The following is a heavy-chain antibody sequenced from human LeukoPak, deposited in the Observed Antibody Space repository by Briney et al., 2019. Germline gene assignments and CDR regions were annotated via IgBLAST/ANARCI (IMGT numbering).Heavy chain of an antibody. CDR1: EFTFSRYN. CDR2: ISSSGSYK. CDR3: ARAGGYSNYDLDS. V-gene: IGHV3-21*01. Sequence: GGSLRLSCAASEFTFSRYNMNWVRQAPGKGLVWVSSISSSGSYKYYADSVKGRVTISRDNAKNSLYLQWNSLRADDTAVYYCARAGGYSNYDLDSWGQGTQVTVSS. J-gene: IGHJ4*02. D-gene: IGHD5-12*01.